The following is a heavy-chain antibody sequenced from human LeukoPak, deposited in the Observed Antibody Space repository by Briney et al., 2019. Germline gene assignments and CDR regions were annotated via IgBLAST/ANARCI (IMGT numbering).Heavy chain of an antibody. V-gene: IGHV4-39*01. J-gene: IGHJ5*02. CDR2: IYYSGST. D-gene: IGHD6-13*01. CDR3: ARQKGSIWYADNWLDP. Sequence: SETLSLTCTVSGGSISSSSYYWGWIRQPPGKGLEWIGSIYYSGSTYYNPSLKSRVTISVDTSKNQFSLKLSSVTAADTAVYYCARQKGSIWYADNWLDPWGQGTLVTVSS. CDR1: GGSISSSSYY.